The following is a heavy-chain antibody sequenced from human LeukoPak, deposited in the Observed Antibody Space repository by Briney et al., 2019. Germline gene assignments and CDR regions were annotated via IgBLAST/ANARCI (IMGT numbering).Heavy chain of an antibody. CDR2: TKNKANSYTT. Sequence: PGGSLRLSCAASGFTFGDHYMDWVRQAPEKGLEWVSRTKNKANSYTTQYAASVKGRFTVSRDDSKNSLSLQMNNLETEDTAVYYCARDASASLDYWGQGTLVTVPS. D-gene: IGHD2-2*01. J-gene: IGHJ4*02. V-gene: IGHV3-72*01. CDR3: ARDASASLDY. CDR1: GFTFGDHY.